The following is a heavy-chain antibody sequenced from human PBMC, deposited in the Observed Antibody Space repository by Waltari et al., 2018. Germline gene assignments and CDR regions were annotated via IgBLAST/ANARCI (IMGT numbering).Heavy chain of an antibody. J-gene: IGHJ3*02. CDR1: GFTFSSYS. CDR3: ARASQWLDAFDI. CDR2: ISSSSSYI. Sequence: EVQLVESGGGLVKPGGSLRLSCAASGFTFSSYSMNWVRQAPGKGLEWVSSISSSSSYIYYADSVKGRFTISRDNAKNSLYLQMNSLRAEDTAVYYCARASQWLDAFDIWGQGTMVTVSS. V-gene: IGHV3-21*01. D-gene: IGHD6-19*01.